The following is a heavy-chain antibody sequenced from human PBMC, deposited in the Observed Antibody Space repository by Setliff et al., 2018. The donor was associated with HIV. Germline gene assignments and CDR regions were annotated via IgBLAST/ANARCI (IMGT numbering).Heavy chain of an antibody. V-gene: IGHV3-30*02. Sequence: PGGSLRLSCAASVFTFNNYGMNWVRQAPGKGLEWVAFIRYDGSNKYYADSVKGRFTISRDDSANTLFLQMDSLRAEDTAIYYCATRHDYWDGSGNWDSAFDVWGLGTVVTVSS. D-gene: IGHD6-19*01. CDR3: ATRHDYWDGSGNWDSAFDV. CDR1: VFTFNNYG. J-gene: IGHJ3*01. CDR2: IRYDGSNK.